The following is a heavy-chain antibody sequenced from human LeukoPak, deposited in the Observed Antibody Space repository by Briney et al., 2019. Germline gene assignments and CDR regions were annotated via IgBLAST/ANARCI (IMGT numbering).Heavy chain of an antibody. J-gene: IGHJ5*02. CDR2: IKQDGSEK. D-gene: IGHD2-2*01. CDR3: ARDAFLGYCSSTSCYQSWFDP. Sequence: GGSLRLSCAASGFTFSSYWVTWVRQAPGKGLEWVANIKQDGSEKYYVDSVKGRFTISRDNAKNSLYLQMNSLRAEDTAVYYCARDAFLGYCSSTSCYQSWFDPWGQGTLVTVSS. CDR1: GFTFSSYW. V-gene: IGHV3-7*01.